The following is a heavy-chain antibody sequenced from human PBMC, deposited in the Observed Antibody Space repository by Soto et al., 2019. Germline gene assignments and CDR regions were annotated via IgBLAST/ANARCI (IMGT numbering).Heavy chain of an antibody. D-gene: IGHD6-25*01. CDR2: IIPIFCTA. CDR3: ARGAAREFDY. Sequence: QVQLVQSGAEVKKPGSSVKVSCKASGGTFSSYAISWVRQAPGQGLEWMGGIIPIFCTANYAQKFQGRVMITAAEATSTAYLELSSLRSEDTAVYYCARGAAREFDYCGQGTLVTVSS. CDR1: GGTFSSYA. J-gene: IGHJ4*02. V-gene: IGHV1-69*01.